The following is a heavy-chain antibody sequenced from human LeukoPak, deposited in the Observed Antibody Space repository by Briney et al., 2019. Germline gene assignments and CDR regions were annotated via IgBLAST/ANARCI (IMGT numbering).Heavy chain of an antibody. D-gene: IGHD4-17*01. CDR3: ARGTTVTTLVWFDP. J-gene: IGHJ5*02. V-gene: IGHV4-59*01. CDR2: IYYSGST. CDR1: GGSISSYY. Sequence: SETLSLTCTVSGGSISSYYWSWIRQPPGKGLEWIGYIYYSGSTNYNPSLKSRVTISVDTSKNQFSLKLSSVTAAGTAVYYCARGTTVTTLVWFDPWGQGTLVTVSS.